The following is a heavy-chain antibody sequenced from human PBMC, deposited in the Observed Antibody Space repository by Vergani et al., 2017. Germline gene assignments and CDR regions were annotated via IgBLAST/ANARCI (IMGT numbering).Heavy chain of an antibody. CDR2: IHPADSDT. D-gene: IGHD3-22*01. Sequence: EVQLVQSGAEVKKPGASLRISCKGSGYSFTNYWIGWVRQMPGKGLEWMGIIHPADSDTRYSPSFQGQVTISVVKSISTAYLQRSSLRASDSAMYYCARLYGRDSSGSKYFDYWGQGTLVTVSS. V-gene: IGHV5-51*01. J-gene: IGHJ4*02. CDR1: GYSFTNYW. CDR3: ARLYGRDSSGSKYFDY.